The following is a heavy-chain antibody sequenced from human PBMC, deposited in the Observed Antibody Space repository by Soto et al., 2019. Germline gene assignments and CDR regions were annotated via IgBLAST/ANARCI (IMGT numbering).Heavy chain of an antibody. V-gene: IGHV4-39*01. CDR3: ARQRSTPYYDFWSGYYPPIFDP. Sequence: SETLSLTCNVSGGSISTSRSYWAWIRQPPGKGLEWLANIFYSGSTYYNPSLASRVTVSVDTSKNQFSLKLSSVTAADTAVYYCARQRSTPYYDFWSGYYPPIFDPWGQGTLVTVSS. CDR1: GGSISTSRSY. J-gene: IGHJ5*02. CDR2: IFYSGST. D-gene: IGHD3-3*01.